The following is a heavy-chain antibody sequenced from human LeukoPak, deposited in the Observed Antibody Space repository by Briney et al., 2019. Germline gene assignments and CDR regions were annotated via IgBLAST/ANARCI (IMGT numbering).Heavy chain of an antibody. V-gene: IGHV4-34*01. CDR2: INHSGST. Sequence: SETLSLTCAVYGGSLSGYYWSWIRQPPGKGLEWIGEINHSGSTNYNRSLKSRVHISVDTSKNQFSLKLSSVTAADTAVYYCARARGASSGSYYYYYYMDVWGKGTTVTISS. D-gene: IGHD6-25*01. J-gene: IGHJ6*03. CDR1: GGSLSGYY. CDR3: ARARGASSGSYYYYYYMDV.